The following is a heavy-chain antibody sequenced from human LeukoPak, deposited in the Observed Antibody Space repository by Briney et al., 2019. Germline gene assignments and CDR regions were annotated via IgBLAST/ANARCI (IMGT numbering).Heavy chain of an antibody. CDR3: ARGSMVRGVMQGSDY. J-gene: IGHJ4*02. D-gene: IGHD3-10*01. CDR2: MNPNSGNT. CDR1: GYTFTSYD. V-gene: IGHV1-8*01. Sequence: ASVKVSCKASGYTFTSYDINWVRQATGQGLEWMGWMNPNSGNTGYAQKFQGGVTMTTDISTSTAYMELRSLRSDDTAVYYCARGSMVRGVMQGSDYWGQGTLVTVSS.